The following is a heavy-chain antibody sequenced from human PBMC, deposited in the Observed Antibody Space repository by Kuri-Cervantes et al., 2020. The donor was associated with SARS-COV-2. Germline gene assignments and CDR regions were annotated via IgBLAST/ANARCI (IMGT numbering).Heavy chain of an antibody. CDR1: GGSISRDGYT. Sequence: LRLSCTVSGGSISRDGYTWSWIRQPPGKGLEWIGYIYHSGSTYYNPSLKSRVTISVDRSKNQFSLSLSSVPAADTAVYYCARWGGYDVGAFYIWGQGTMVTVSS. CDR3: ARWGGYDVGAFYI. D-gene: IGHD5-12*01. V-gene: IGHV4-30-2*01. J-gene: IGHJ3*02. CDR2: IYHSGST.